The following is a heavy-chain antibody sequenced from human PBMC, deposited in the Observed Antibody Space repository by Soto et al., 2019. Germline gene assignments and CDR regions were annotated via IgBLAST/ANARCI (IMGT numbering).Heavy chain of an antibody. CDR1: GFTFSTYA. Sequence: QVQLVESGGGVVQPGRSLRLSCAASGFTFSTYAMHWVRQAPGKGLEWVAVIWFDGSNNYYADSVKGRFTISRDNSKNTLYLQMNSLRAEDTAVYYCARRQQLAPYYFSGMDVWGQGTTVTVSS. J-gene: IGHJ6*02. D-gene: IGHD6-13*01. CDR2: IWFDGSNN. V-gene: IGHV3-33*01. CDR3: ARRQQLAPYYFSGMDV.